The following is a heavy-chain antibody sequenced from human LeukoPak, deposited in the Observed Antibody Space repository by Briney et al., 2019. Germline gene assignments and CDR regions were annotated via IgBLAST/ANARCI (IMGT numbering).Heavy chain of an antibody. CDR3: ARIAVAAGDY. V-gene: IGHV4-39*01. J-gene: IGHJ4*02. CDR2: IYYSGST. D-gene: IGHD6-19*01. CDR1: GGSISSSSYC. Sequence: PSETLSLACTVSGGSISSSSYCWGWIRQPPGKGLEWIGSIYYSGSTYYNPSLKSRVTISVDTSKNQFSLKLSSVTAADTAVYYCARIAVAAGDYWGQGTLVTVSS.